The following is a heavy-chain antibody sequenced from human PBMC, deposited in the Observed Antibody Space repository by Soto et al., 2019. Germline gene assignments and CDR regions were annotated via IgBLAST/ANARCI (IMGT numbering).Heavy chain of an antibody. D-gene: IGHD3-22*01. Sequence: EVQLVESGGGLIQPGGSLRLSCVVSGFTVSSRRNYMSWVRQAPGKGLEWVSVIFDGDNSYYADSVKGRFTISRDNSKNTLYLQMNSLGAEDTAVYYCARGTAEYDSSGYPLSAGGRGTLVTVSS. CDR1: GFTVSSRRNY. J-gene: IGHJ1*01. V-gene: IGHV3-53*01. CDR2: IFDGDNS. CDR3: ARGTAEYDSSGYPLSA.